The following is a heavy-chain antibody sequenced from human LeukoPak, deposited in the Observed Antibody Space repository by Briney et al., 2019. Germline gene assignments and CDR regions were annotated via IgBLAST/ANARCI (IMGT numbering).Heavy chain of an antibody. D-gene: IGHD1-26*01. V-gene: IGHV3-73*01. CDR3: TTRPHIVGATTFDY. CDR1: GFTFSGSA. Sequence: PGGSLRLSCAASGFTFSGSAMHWVRQASGKGLEWVGRFRSKANSYATAYAASVKGRFTISRDDSKNTAYLQMNSLKTEDTAVYYCTTRPHIVGATTFDYWGQGTLVTVSS. J-gene: IGHJ4*02. CDR2: FRSKANSYAT.